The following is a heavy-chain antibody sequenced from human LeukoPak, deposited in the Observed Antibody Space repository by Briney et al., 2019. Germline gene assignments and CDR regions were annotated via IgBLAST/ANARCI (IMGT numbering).Heavy chain of an antibody. CDR2: IYYSGST. CDR3: ARVVRYFDWLGAFDI. Sequence: PSETLSLTCTVSGGSISSSSYYWGCIRQPPGKGLECIGSIYYSGSTYYNPSLKSRVTISVDTSKHQFSLKLSSVTAADTAVYYCARVVRYFDWLGAFDIWGQGTMVTVSS. CDR1: GGSISSSSYY. J-gene: IGHJ3*02. D-gene: IGHD3-9*01. V-gene: IGHV4-39*07.